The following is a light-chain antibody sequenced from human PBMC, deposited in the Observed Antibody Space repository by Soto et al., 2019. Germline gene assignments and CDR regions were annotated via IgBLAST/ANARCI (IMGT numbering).Light chain of an antibody. J-gene: IGLJ2*01. CDR3: SSFTTSTTCV. V-gene: IGLV2-18*02. Sequence: QSALTQPTSVSGSPGQSVAISCTGTSSDIGAYNRVSWYQRPPGTAPKLIIYEVANRPSGVPARFSGSKSGDTASLTISGLQAEDEADYYCSSFTTSTTCVFGGGTKLTVL. CDR1: SSDIGAYNR. CDR2: EVA.